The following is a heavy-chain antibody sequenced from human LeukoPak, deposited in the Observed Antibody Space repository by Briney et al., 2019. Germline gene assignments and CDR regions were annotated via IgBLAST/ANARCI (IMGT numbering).Heavy chain of an antibody. Sequence: SVKVSCKASGYTFTAYYMHWVRQAPGQGLEWMGWINPNSGGTNYAQKFQGRVTMTRDTSISTAYMELSRLRSDDTAVYYCASTNWGSSWFDPWGQGTLVTVSS. CDR2: INPNSGGT. V-gene: IGHV1-2*02. CDR1: GYTFTAYY. D-gene: IGHD7-27*01. J-gene: IGHJ5*02. CDR3: ASTNWGSSWFDP.